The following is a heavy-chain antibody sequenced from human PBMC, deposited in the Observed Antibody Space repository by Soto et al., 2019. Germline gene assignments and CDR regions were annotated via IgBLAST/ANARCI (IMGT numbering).Heavy chain of an antibody. Sequence: GGSLRLSCAASGFTVSSNYMSWVRQAPGKGLEWVSVIYSGGSTYYADSVKGRFTISRHNSKNTLYLQMNSLRAEDTAVYYCASHLGIATRYHYYYYYMDVWGKGTTVTVSS. CDR2: IYSGGST. D-gene: IGHD6-13*01. CDR1: GFTVSSNY. CDR3: ASHLGIATRYHYYYYYMDV. J-gene: IGHJ6*03. V-gene: IGHV3-53*04.